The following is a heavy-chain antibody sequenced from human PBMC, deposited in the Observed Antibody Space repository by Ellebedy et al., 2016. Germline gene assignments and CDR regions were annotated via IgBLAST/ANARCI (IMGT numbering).Heavy chain of an antibody. J-gene: IGHJ5*02. Sequence: SLKISCAASGFTFDDYAMHWVRQAPGKGLEWVSGISWNSGSIGYADSVKVRFTISRDNAKNSLYLQMNSLRAEDTALYHCARGYSSGWYDWFDPWGQGTLVTVSS. D-gene: IGHD6-19*01. CDR1: GFTFDDYA. V-gene: IGHV3-9*01. CDR2: ISWNSGSI. CDR3: ARGYSSGWYDWFDP.